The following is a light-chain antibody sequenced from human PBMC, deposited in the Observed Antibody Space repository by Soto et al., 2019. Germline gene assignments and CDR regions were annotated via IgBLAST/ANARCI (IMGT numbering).Light chain of an antibody. CDR1: SSDGGTFNL. CDR3: CSYAGTRTSWV. J-gene: IGLJ1*01. Sequence: QSGLTQSASVSGLLGQSITISCTGSSSDGGTFNLVSWFQQHPGKAPKLLIFEGTKRPSGVSDRFSGSKSGNTASLTISGLQAEDEADYHCCSYAGTRTSWVFGTGTKV. V-gene: IGLV2-23*01. CDR2: EGT.